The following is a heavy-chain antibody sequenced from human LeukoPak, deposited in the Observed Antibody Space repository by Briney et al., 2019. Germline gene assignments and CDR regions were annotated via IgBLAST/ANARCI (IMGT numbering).Heavy chain of an antibody. D-gene: IGHD6-19*01. Sequence: GGSLRLSCAASGFTFSSYGMHCVRQAPGKGLEWVAVIWYDGSNKYYADSVKGRFTISRDNSKNTLYLQMNSLRAEDTAVYYCATHALVAGPWYFDYWGQGTLVTVSS. V-gene: IGHV3-33*01. CDR1: GFTFSSYG. J-gene: IGHJ4*02. CDR3: ATHALVAGPWYFDY. CDR2: IWYDGSNK.